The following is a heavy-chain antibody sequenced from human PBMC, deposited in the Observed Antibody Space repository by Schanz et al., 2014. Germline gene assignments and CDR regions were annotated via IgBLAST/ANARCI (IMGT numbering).Heavy chain of an antibody. V-gene: IGHV3-11*06. J-gene: IGHJ4*02. D-gene: IGHD3-3*01. CDR3: VRDSFFAFDY. Sequence: QVQLVDSGGGLVKPGGSLRLSCTASGFPFSDYFMAWIRQAPGKGLEWVSYVSRSTPDIYYADSVKGRFTMSRDNAKNSVFLQMNSLRAEDTAVYYCVRDSFFAFDYWGQGTLVTVSS. CDR1: GFPFSDYF. CDR2: VSRSTPDI.